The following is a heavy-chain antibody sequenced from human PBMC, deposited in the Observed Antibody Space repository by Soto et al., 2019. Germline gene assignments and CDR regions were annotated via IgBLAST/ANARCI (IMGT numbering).Heavy chain of an antibody. J-gene: IGHJ5*02. Sequence: GTSVKISCKASGDTFTSYAMHWVRQAPGQRLEWMGWINAGNGNTKYSQKFQGRVTITRDTSASTAYMELSSLRSEDTAVYYCARCTEPYFQCFDPWGQGTLVPVSS. V-gene: IGHV1-3*01. CDR3: ARCTEPYFQCFDP. D-gene: IGHD1-26*01. CDR1: GDTFTSYA. CDR2: INAGNGNT.